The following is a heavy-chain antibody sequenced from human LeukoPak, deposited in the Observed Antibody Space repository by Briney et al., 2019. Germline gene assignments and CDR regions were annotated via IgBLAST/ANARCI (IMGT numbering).Heavy chain of an antibody. Sequence: ASVKVSCKASGYTFTGYYMHWVRQAPGQGLEWMGWINPNSGGTNYAQKFQGRVTMTRDTSISTAYMELSRLRSDDTAVYYCAREGAPRTGYYKNSHFDYWGQGTLVTVSS. CDR1: GYTFTGYY. CDR3: AREGAPRTGYYKNSHFDY. CDR2: INPNSGGT. D-gene: IGHD3-9*01. V-gene: IGHV1-2*02. J-gene: IGHJ4*02.